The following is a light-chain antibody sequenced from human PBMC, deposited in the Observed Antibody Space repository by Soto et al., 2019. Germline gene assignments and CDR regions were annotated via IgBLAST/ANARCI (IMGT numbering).Light chain of an antibody. V-gene: IGKV3-20*01. CDR3: QQYGSSPWT. CDR1: QSVRNNY. J-gene: IGKJ1*01. Sequence: EIVLTQSPGTLSLSPGERATLSCRASQSVRNNYLAWYQQKPGQAPRLLIYAASGRATGIPDRFSGSGSGTDFNLTISRLEHEDFAVYHCQQYGSSPWTFGQGTKVEIK. CDR2: AAS.